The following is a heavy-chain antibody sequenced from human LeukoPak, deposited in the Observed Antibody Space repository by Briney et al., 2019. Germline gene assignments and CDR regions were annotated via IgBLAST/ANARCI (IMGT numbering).Heavy chain of an antibody. V-gene: IGHV3-15*01. Sequence: GSLRLSCAASGFTFSNAWMTWVRQAPGKGLEWVGRIKRNSDGGTADYAAAVKGRFTMSRDDSENTLYLQMNSLKTEDTAVYYCTTYAAGGSWFDPWGQGTLVTVSS. CDR3: TTYAAGGSWFDP. J-gene: IGHJ5*02. CDR2: IKRNSDGGTA. D-gene: IGHD6-25*01. CDR1: GFTFSNAW.